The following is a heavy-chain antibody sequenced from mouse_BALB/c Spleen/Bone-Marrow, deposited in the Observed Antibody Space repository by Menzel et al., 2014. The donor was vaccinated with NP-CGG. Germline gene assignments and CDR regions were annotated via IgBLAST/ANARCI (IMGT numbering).Heavy chain of an antibody. CDR1: GFTFSDFY. V-gene: IGHV7-1*02. D-gene: IGHD2-10*02. J-gene: IGHJ3*01. Sequence: EVKLVESGGGLVQPGDSLRLSCATSGFTFSDFYMEWVRRPPGKRLEWIAASRNKAKYYTTEYSASVKGWFIVSRDTSQSVLYLQMNALRAEDTAIYYCARDVGYGNYFVYWGQGTLVTVSA. CDR3: ARDVGYGNYFVY. CDR2: SRNKAKYYTT.